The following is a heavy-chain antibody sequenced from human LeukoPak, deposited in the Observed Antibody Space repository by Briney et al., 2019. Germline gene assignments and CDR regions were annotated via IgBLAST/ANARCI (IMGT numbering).Heavy chain of an antibody. D-gene: IGHD3-10*01. Sequence: SETLSLTCAVSGYSISSGYYWGWIRQPPGKGLEWIGSIYHSGSTYYNPSLKSRVTISVDTSKNQFSLKLNSVTAADTAVYYCARWAAGPMVRGVTAKFYYMDVWGKGTTVTVSS. J-gene: IGHJ6*03. CDR1: GYSISSGYY. V-gene: IGHV4-38-2*01. CDR2: IYHSGST. CDR3: ARWAAGPMVRGVTAKFYYMDV.